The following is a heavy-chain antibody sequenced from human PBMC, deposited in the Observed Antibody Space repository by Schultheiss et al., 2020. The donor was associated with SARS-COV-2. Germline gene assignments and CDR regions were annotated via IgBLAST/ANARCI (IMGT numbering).Heavy chain of an antibody. CDR3: AKGGITMIVVVIPWLNY. J-gene: IGHJ4*02. V-gene: IGHV3-23*01. CDR1: GFTFSSYA. D-gene: IGHD3-22*01. CDR2: ISGSGGST. Sequence: GESLKISCAASGFTFSSYAMSWVRQAPGKGLEWVSAISGSGGSTYYADSVKGRFTISRDNSKNTLYLQMNSLRAEDTAVYYCAKGGITMIVVVIPWLNYWGQGTLVTVSS.